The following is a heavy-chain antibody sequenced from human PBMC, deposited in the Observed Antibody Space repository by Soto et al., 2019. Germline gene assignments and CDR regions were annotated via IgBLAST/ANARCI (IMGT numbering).Heavy chain of an antibody. CDR3: ARDYPGGLPTTG. CDR2: IAYTGTT. D-gene: IGHD2-21*02. V-gene: IGHV4-61*01. CDR1: GDSVRSGNYY. Sequence: QVQLQESGPGLVKPSETLSLTCTVSGDSVRSGNYYWSWIRQPPGKGLEWIGFIAYTGTTHYNPSLKSRITRSVDMSKNQFSLKMSSVTAADTAVYYCARDYPGGLPTTGWGQGILVTVSS. J-gene: IGHJ4*02.